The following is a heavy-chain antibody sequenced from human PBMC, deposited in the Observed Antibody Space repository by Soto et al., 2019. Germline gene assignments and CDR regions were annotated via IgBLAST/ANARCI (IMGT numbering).Heavy chain of an antibody. D-gene: IGHD5-12*01. CDR2: ISGRCGST. V-gene: IGHV3-23*01. CDR3: AKDRVRRGMATIIGY. CDR1: GFTFSSYA. J-gene: IGHJ4*02. Sequence: PGGSLRLSCAASGFTFSSYAMSWVRQAPGKGLECFSGISGRCGSTYYAESVKGRFTISRDNSKKRVYLQMNSLRAEDTAVYYCAKDRVRRGMATIIGYWGQGTLVTVSS.